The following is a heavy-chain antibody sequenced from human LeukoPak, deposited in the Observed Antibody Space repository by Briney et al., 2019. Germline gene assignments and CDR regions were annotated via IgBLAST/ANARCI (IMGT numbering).Heavy chain of an antibody. D-gene: IGHD6-13*01. V-gene: IGHV3-23*01. CDR3: ARVSQQLAPFDY. Sequence: GGSLRLSCVASGFIFNKHAMSWVRQAPGKGLEWVSGLSGSGSSTDYADSVKGRFTISRDNSKNTLYLQMNSLRAEDTAVYYCARVSQQLAPFDYWGQGTLVTVSS. CDR2: LSGSGSST. J-gene: IGHJ4*02. CDR1: GFIFNKHA.